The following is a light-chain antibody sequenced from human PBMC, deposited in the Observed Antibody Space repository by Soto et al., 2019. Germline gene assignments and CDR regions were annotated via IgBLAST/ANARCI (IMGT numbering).Light chain of an antibody. J-gene: IGKJ1*01. Sequence: EIVLTQSPATLSLSPGERATLSCRASQSVSSYLAWYQQKPGQAPRLLIYDASNRATGIPARFSGSGSGTDFTLTISSLKPEDFAVYYCQQRSNWQKTFGQGTKVEIK. CDR3: QQRSNWQKT. V-gene: IGKV3-11*01. CDR2: DAS. CDR1: QSVSSY.